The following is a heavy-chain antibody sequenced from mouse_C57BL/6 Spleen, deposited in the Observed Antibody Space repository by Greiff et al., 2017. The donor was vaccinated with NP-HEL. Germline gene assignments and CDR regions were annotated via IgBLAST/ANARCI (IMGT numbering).Heavy chain of an antibody. CDR2: IYPSDSET. Sequence: QVQLQQPGAELVRPGSSVKLSCKASGYTFTSYWMDWVKQRPGQGLEWIGNIYPSDSETHYNQKFKDKATLTVDKSSSTAYMQLSSLTSEDSAVYYCARHYYGSSPLFDYWGQGTTLTVSS. CDR3: ARHYYGSSPLFDY. V-gene: IGHV1-61*01. J-gene: IGHJ2*01. CDR1: GYTFTSYW. D-gene: IGHD1-1*01.